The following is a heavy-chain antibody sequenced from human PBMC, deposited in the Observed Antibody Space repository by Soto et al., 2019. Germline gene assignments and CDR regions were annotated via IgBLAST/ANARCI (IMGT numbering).Heavy chain of an antibody. CDR1: GYTFTSYG. CDR2: ISAYNGNT. D-gene: IGHD2-15*01. CDR3: GRDQTYCSGGSCSTLPFDY. J-gene: IGHJ4*02. V-gene: IGHV1-18*01. Sequence: ASVKGSCKASGYTFTSYGISWGRQAPGQGLEWMGWISAYNGNTNYAQKLQGRVTMTTDTSTSTAYMELRSLRSDDTAVYYCGRDQTYCSGGSCSTLPFDYWGQGTLVTVSS.